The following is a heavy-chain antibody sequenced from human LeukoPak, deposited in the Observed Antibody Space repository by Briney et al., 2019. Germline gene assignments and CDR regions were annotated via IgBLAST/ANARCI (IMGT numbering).Heavy chain of an antibody. Sequence: ASVKVSCKASGYTFTSYDINWVRQATGQGLEWMGWMNPNSGNTGYAQKFQGRVTMTRNTSLSTAYMELSSLRSEDTAVYYCARHSKYSSSWYSPENWFDPWGQGTLVTVSS. J-gene: IGHJ5*02. V-gene: IGHV1-8*01. D-gene: IGHD6-13*01. CDR2: MNPNSGNT. CDR1: GYTFTSYD. CDR3: ARHSKYSSSWYSPENWFDP.